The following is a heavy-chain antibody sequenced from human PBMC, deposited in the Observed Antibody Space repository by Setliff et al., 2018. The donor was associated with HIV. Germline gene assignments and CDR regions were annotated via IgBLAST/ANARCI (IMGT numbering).Heavy chain of an antibody. CDR2: IYYSGST. CDR3: ASAIVGLGYNFFSVDV. Sequence: SETLSLTCTVSGGSISSSSYYWGWIRQPPGKGLEWIGSIYYSGSTYYNPSLKSRVTISVDTSTGTVYMELSSLRSEDTAVYYCASAIVGLGYNFFSVDVWGKGTTVTVSS. D-gene: IGHD1-26*01. CDR1: GGSISSSSYY. J-gene: IGHJ6*04. V-gene: IGHV4-39*07.